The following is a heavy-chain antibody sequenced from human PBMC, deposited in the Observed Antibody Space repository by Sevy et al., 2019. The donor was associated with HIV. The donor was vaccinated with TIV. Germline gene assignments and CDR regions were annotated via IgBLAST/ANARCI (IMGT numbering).Heavy chain of an antibody. CDR1: GFPFSSYA. CDR2: ISGSGGSS. CDR3: ASAHNYSNYWFDP. Sequence: GGSLRLSCAASGFPFSSYAMSWVRQAPGKGLEWVSTISGSGGSSYYADSGKGRFTISRDNYKKKLYMQMNNLRADDTAVYYAASAHNYSNYWFDPWGQGTLVTVSS. V-gene: IGHV3-23*01. D-gene: IGHD4-4*01. J-gene: IGHJ5*02.